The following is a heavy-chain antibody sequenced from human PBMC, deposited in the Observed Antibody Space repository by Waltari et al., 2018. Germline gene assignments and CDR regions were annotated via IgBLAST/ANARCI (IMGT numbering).Heavy chain of an antibody. J-gene: IGHJ4*02. V-gene: IGHV3-23*03. D-gene: IGHD2-8*02. CDR1: GFTLSSFA. CDR3: AKWAGSTAGFDS. Sequence: EVQLLESGGGLVQPGGSLRLSCAASGFTLSSFAMTWVRQAPGKGLEWVSIFYSGGGGTSYADSLKGRFTISRDNSKNTLYLQMNSLGAEDTAVYYCAKWAGSTAGFDSWGQGTLVTVSS. CDR2: FYSGGGGT.